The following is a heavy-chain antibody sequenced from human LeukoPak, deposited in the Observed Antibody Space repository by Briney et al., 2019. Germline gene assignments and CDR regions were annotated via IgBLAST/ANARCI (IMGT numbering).Heavy chain of an antibody. V-gene: IGHV3-30*02. D-gene: IGHD2-8*02. Sequence: PGGALRVSSGQPGFSSRSSAMYRVPEGPGKGLEWVAYRAHHGNNKYYAVSVKGRFTISRDNSKGSLYLQMNSLRADDTSVYYCAKDGSWSCTDWGQGTLVRVSS. CDR1: GFSSRSSA. J-gene: IGHJ4*02. CDR2: RAHHGNNK. CDR3: AKDGSWSCTD.